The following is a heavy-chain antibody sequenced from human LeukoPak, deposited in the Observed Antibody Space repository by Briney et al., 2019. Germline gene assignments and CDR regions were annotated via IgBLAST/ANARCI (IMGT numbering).Heavy chain of an antibody. CDR2: ISGSSGST. V-gene: IGHV3-23*01. J-gene: IGHJ4*02. Sequence: PGGSLRLSCAASGFTFSSYAVSWVRHAPGKGLEWVSAISGSSGSTYYAQSVKGRFSISRVNSKNTLYLRMSSLRAEDTAVYYCAKGQNAYGDYDFDYWGQGTLVTVSS. D-gene: IGHD4-17*01. CDR3: AKGQNAYGDYDFDY. CDR1: GFTFSSYA.